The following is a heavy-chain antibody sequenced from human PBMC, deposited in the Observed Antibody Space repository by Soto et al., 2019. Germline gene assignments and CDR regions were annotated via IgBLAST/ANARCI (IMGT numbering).Heavy chain of an antibody. J-gene: IGHJ4*02. CDR3: ARAVGMWSFFDY. D-gene: IGHD2-21*01. Sequence: GGSLRLSCAASGFTFISYSMNWVRQAPGKGLEWVSSISSSSSYIYYADSVKGRFTISRDNAKNSLYLQMNSLRAEDTAVYYCARAVGMWSFFDYWGQGTLVTVSS. CDR2: ISSSSSYI. CDR1: GFTFISYS. V-gene: IGHV3-21*01.